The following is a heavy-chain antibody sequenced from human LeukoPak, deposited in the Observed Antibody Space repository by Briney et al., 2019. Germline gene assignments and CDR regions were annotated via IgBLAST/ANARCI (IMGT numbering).Heavy chain of an antibody. Sequence: PGGSLRLSCAASGFTFRSYGIHWVRQAPGKGLEWVSFILYDGTIKYYADSVKGRFTISRDNSKTTLYLQMNSLRAEDTAVYYCAKGGSSSWSYFDYWGQGTRVTVSS. CDR1: GFTFRSYG. V-gene: IGHV3-30*02. D-gene: IGHD6-13*01. CDR3: AKGGSSSWSYFDY. J-gene: IGHJ4*02. CDR2: ILYDGTIK.